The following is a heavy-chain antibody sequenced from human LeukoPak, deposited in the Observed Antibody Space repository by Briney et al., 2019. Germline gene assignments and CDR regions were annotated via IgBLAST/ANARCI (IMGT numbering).Heavy chain of an antibody. D-gene: IGHD2-15*01. J-gene: IGHJ5*02. CDR1: GYAFTDYY. CDR3: ARGHYLLSLDP. CDR2: INPNSGGT. Sequence: ASMKVSCKASGYAFTDYYIHWVRQAPGQGLEWMGWINPNSGGTNYAQKFQGRVTVTRDTSISTAYMELTRLRSDDTAVYYCARGHYLLSLDPWGQGTLVTVST. V-gene: IGHV1-2*02.